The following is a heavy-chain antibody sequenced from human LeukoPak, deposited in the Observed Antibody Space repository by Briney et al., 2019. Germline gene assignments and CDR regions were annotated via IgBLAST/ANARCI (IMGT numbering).Heavy chain of an antibody. CDR1: GGSFSGYY. CDR3: ARDPSTYYYDRRRAFDY. Sequence: KSSETLSLTCAVYGGSFSGYYWSRIRQPPGKGLEWIGEINHSGSTNYNPSLKSRVTISVDTSKNQFSLKLSSVTAADTAVYYCARDPSTYYYDRRRAFDYWGQGTLVTVSS. J-gene: IGHJ4*02. CDR2: INHSGST. D-gene: IGHD3-22*01. V-gene: IGHV4-34*01.